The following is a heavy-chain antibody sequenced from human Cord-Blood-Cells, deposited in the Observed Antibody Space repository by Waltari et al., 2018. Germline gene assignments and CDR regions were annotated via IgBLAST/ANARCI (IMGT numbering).Heavy chain of an antibody. D-gene: IGHD3-9*01. V-gene: IGHV3-23*01. Sequence: EVPLLESGGGLVQPGGSLRLSCAASGFTFSSYAMRWVRPAPGKGMEWVSAISGSGGSTYYADSVKGRFTISRDNSKNTLYLQMNSLRAEDTAVYYCAKENYDILTGYYFDYWGQGTLVTVSS. CDR1: GFTFSSYA. CDR3: AKENYDILTGYYFDY. J-gene: IGHJ4*02. CDR2: ISGSGGST.